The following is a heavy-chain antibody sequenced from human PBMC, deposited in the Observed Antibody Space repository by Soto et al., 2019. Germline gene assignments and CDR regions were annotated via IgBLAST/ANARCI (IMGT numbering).Heavy chain of an antibody. CDR2: INHSGST. CDR1: GGSFSGYY. CDR3: ASIRKGYCSGGSCYPTWFDP. V-gene: IGHV4-34*01. Sequence: QVQLQQWGAGLLKPSETLSLTCAVYGGSFSGYYWSWIRQPPGKGLEWIGEINHSGSTNYNPSLKSRVTISVDTSKNQFPLKLSSVTAADTAVYYCASIRKGYCSGGSCYPTWFDPWGQGTLVTVSS. J-gene: IGHJ5*02. D-gene: IGHD2-15*01.